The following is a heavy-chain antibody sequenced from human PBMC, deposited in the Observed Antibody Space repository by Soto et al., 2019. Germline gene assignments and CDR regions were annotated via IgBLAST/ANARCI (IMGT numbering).Heavy chain of an antibody. D-gene: IGHD4-17*01. J-gene: IGHJ4*02. CDR2: ISYDGSNK. V-gene: IGHV3-30-3*01. Sequence: QVQLVESGGGVVQPGRSLRLSCAASGFTFSSYAMHWVRQAPGKGLEWVAVISYDGSNKYYADSVKGRFTISRDNSKNTLYLQMNSLRAEDTAVYYCARGDCDYFSDFDYWGQGTLVTVSS. CDR1: GFTFSSYA. CDR3: ARGDCDYFSDFDY.